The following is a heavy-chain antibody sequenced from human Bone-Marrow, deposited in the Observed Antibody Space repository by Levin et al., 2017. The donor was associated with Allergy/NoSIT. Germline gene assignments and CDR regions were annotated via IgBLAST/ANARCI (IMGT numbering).Heavy chain of an antibody. V-gene: IGHV3-15*01. J-gene: IGHJ4*02. CDR2: IKSKTDGGTT. CDR3: TTDDALWFRGLSVGY. CDR1: GFTFSHAW. Sequence: GGSLRLSCAASGFTFSHAWMGWVRQAPGKGLEWVGRIKSKTDGGTTDYAAPVKGRFTISRDDSKNTLYLQMNSLKTEDTAVYYCTTDDALWFRGLSVGYWGQGTLVTVSS. D-gene: IGHD3-10*01.